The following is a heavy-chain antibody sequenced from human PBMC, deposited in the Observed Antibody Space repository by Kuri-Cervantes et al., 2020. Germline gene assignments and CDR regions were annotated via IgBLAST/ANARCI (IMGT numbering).Heavy chain of an antibody. D-gene: IGHD6-25*01. CDR3: ARVQGKPASIDY. V-gene: IGHV3-21*04. CDR2: ISSSSSYI. CDR1: GFTFSSYS. J-gene: IGHJ4*02. Sequence: GGSLRLSCAASGFTFSSYSMNWVRQAPGKGLEWVSSISSSSSYIYYADSVKGRFTISRDNAKNSLYLQMNSLRAEDTAVYYCARVQGKPASIDYWGQGTLVTVSS.